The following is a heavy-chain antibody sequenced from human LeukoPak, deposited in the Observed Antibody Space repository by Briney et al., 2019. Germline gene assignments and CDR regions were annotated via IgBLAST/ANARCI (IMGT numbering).Heavy chain of an antibody. V-gene: IGHV4-34*01. Sequence: PGGSLRLSCAASGFTFTDYYMSWIRQPPGKGLEWIGEIDHSGSTNSNPSLKSRVTISVDTSKNQFSLKLSSVTAADTAVYYCARGEASGEGWVFVSGYGRIDYWGQGTLVTVSS. J-gene: IGHJ4*02. CDR3: ARGEASGEGWVFVSGYGRIDY. CDR1: GFTFTDYY. CDR2: IDHSGST. D-gene: IGHD5-12*01.